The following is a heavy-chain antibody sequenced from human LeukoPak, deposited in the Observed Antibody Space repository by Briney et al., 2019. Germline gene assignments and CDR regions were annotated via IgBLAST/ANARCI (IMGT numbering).Heavy chain of an antibody. J-gene: IGHJ4*02. CDR2: ISWNSGSI. V-gene: IGHV3-9*03. D-gene: IGHD5-12*01. Sequence: GGSLRLSCAASGFTVDDYAMRWVRQAPGKGLEWVSGISWNSGSISYADSVKGRFTISRDNAKNSLYLQMNSLRAEDMALYYCAKDGDIVATRYYFDYWGQGTLVTVSS. CDR1: GFTVDDYA. CDR3: AKDGDIVATRYYFDY.